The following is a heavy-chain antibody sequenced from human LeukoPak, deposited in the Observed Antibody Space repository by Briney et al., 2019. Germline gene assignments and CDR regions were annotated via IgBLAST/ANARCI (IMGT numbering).Heavy chain of an antibody. CDR1: GFTFSTYG. Sequence: GRSQRLSCAASGFTFSTYGMHWVRQAPGKGLEWVAVIWYDGSNKYSADSVKGRFTISRDNYTNTLSLQMKSVRAEDTAVSYWARGDSYGSYWGQGTLVTVSS. V-gene: IGHV3-33*01. CDR2: IWYDGSNK. CDR3: ARGDSYGSY. D-gene: IGHD5-18*01. J-gene: IGHJ4*02.